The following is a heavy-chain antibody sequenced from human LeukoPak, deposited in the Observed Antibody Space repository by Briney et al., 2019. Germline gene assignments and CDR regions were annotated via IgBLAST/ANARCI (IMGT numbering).Heavy chain of an antibody. J-gene: IGHJ1*01. CDR2: IDARSARI. CDR3: SSEFRPEGC. CDR1: GFTFSSYS. D-gene: IGHD2-15*01. Sequence: GGSLRLSCAASGFTFSSYSMNWVRQAPGEGLEWVSSIDARSARINYADSVKGRFTISRDNAKNSVYLQMNSLRAEDTAVYYCSSEFRPEGCRGQGTLVTVSS. V-gene: IGHV3-21*01.